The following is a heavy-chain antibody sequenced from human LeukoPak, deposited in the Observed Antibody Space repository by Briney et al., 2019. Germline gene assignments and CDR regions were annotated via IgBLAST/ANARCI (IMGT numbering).Heavy chain of an antibody. CDR2: INSDGSST. CDR3: ARDSVEYSSSSTLGY. V-gene: IGHV3-74*01. D-gene: IGHD6-6*01. CDR1: GFTFRNYA. Sequence: GGSLRLSCAPSGFTFRNYAMSWVRQAPGKGLVWVSRINSDGSSTSYADSVKGRFTISRDNAKNTLYLQMNSLRAEDTAVYYCARDSVEYSSSSTLGYWGQGTLVTVSS. J-gene: IGHJ4*02.